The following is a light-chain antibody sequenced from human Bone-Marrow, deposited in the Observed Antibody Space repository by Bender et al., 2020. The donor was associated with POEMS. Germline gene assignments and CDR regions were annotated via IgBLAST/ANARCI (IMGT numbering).Light chain of an antibody. CDR2: YDD. CDR1: SSNNGNHG. J-gene: IGLJ3*02. CDR3: SAWDDSLSGWV. Sequence: QSVVTQPPSLFEAPRQRVTIACSVSSSNNGNHGVNWYQQLPGAAPKPLIYYDDLLTPGFSDRFSGSKSGTSASLAISELQSEDEAVYYCSAWDDSLSGWVFGGGTKLTVL. V-gene: IGLV1-36*01.